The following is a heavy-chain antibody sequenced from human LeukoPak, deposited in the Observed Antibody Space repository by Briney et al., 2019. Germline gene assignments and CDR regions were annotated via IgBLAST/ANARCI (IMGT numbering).Heavy chain of an antibody. CDR2: INPDGNKK. V-gene: IGHV3-7*01. J-gene: IGHJ4*02. CDR3: ARDLAYSRLDY. D-gene: IGHD5-18*01. Sequence: GGSLRLSCATSGFSFSSFWMSWVRQAPGKGLEWVASINPDGNKKYSADSVKGRFTISRDNAENSLYLQMNSLRVEDTAFYYCARDLAYSRLDYWGQGMLVTVSS. CDR1: GFSFSSFW.